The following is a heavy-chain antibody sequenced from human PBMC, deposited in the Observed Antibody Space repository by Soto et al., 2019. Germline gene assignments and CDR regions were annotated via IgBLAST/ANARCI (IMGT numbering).Heavy chain of an antibody. CDR1: GFTVSTKY. J-gene: IGHJ4*02. CDR2: IYSGGSA. V-gene: IGHV3-66*01. D-gene: IGHD3-16*01. CDR3: ARDPWAADY. Sequence: GGSLSLSCAASGFTVSTKYMSWVRQAPGKGLEWVSVIYSGGSAFYADSVRGRFTISRNNSKNTVNLQMNSLRAEDTAVYYCARDPWAADYWGQGTLVTVSS.